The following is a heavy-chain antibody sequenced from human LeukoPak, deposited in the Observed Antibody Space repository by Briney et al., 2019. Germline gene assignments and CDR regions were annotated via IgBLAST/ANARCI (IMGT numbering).Heavy chain of an antibody. Sequence: PGGSLRLSCAASGFTFDDYAMHWVRQVPGKGPQWVSFISAVGGGTYYADSVKGRFTISRDKSKNSLFLQMNSLRSEDSALYYCAKDMQTVAGLSNYYYYAMAVWGQGTTVTVSS. CDR2: ISAVGGGT. CDR1: GFTFDDYA. D-gene: IGHD6-13*01. V-gene: IGHV3-43*02. J-gene: IGHJ6*02. CDR3: AKDMQTVAGLSNYYYYAMAV.